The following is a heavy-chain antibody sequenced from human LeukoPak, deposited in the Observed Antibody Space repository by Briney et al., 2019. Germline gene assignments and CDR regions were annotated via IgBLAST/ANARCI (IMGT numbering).Heavy chain of an antibody. V-gene: IGHV4-59*11. CDR1: GGSISSHY. CDR2: IYYSGST. CDR3: ARRSPPTLYSSGSNDAFDI. J-gene: IGHJ3*02. D-gene: IGHD6-19*01. Sequence: SETLSLTCTVSGGSISSHYWSWIRQPPGKGLEWIGYIYYSGSTNYNPSLKSRVTISVDTSKNQFSLKLSSVTAADTAVYYCARRSPPTLYSSGSNDAFDIWGQGTMVTDSS.